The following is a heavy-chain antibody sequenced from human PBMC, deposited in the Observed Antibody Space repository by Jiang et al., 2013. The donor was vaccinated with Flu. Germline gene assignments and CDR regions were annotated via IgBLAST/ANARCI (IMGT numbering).Heavy chain of an antibody. J-gene: IGHJ2*01. CDR3: AKGGAVAGASPFLDV. D-gene: IGHD6-19*01. Sequence: QTLSLTCAISGDSVSSNSAVWTWIRQSPSRGLEWLGRTYYRSKWYYDYAVSVKSRISINPDTSKNQFSLQLNSVTPEDTAVYYCAKGGAVAGASPFLDVWGRGTLVIVSS. CDR1: GDSVSSNSAV. V-gene: IGHV6-1*01. CDR2: TYYRSKWYY.